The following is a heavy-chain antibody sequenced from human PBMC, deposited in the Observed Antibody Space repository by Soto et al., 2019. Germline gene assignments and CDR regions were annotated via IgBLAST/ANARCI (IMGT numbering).Heavy chain of an antibody. CDR1: GFTFSSYA. V-gene: IGHV3-30-3*01. D-gene: IGHD5-18*01. CDR3: AREGDTAMVPIFDY. Sequence: QVQLVESGGGVVQPGRSLRLSRAASGFTFSSYAMHWVRQAPGKGLEWVAVISYDGSNKYYADSVKGRFTISRDNSKNTLYLQMNSLRAEDTAVYYCAREGDTAMVPIFDYWGQGTLVTVSS. J-gene: IGHJ4*02. CDR2: ISYDGSNK.